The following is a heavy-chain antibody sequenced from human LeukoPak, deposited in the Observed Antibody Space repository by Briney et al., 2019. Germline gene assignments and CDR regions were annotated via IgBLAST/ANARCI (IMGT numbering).Heavy chain of an antibody. V-gene: IGHV3-48*03. Sequence: GGSLGLSCAASGFTFSSYEMNWVRQAPGKGLEWVSYISNSGNTIYYAESVKGRFIISRDNAKNSLYLQMNSLRVEDTAVYYCARGTGGSLWGQGTLVTVSS. CDR3: ARGTGGSL. CDR2: ISNSGNTI. J-gene: IGHJ4*02. CDR1: GFTFSSYE. D-gene: IGHD2-8*02.